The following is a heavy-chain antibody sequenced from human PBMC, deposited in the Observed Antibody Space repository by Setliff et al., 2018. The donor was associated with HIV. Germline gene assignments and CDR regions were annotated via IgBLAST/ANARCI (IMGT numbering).Heavy chain of an antibody. J-gene: IGHJ3*01. CDR3: ARAPPGIQNDAFDV. CDR2: IYQTGSI. V-gene: IGHV4-38-2*02. CDR1: GYSISNGYY. Sequence: PSETLSLTCSVSGYSISNGYYWGWFRQSPGKGLEWIATIYQTGSIYYNPSLQNRVTLLLDMSKNQFSLKLSSVTAADTAVYYCARAPPGIQNDAFDVWGQGTMVTVSS.